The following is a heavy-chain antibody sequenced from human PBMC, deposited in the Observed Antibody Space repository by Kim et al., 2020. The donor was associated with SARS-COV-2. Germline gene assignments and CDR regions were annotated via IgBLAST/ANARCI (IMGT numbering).Heavy chain of an antibody. D-gene: IGHD6-19*01. J-gene: IGHJ3*02. V-gene: IGHV6-1*01. Sequence: VSVKSRITINPDTSKTQFSLQLNSVTPEDTAVYYCARVGWWLVREGAFDIWGQGTMVTVSS. CDR3: ARVGWWLVREGAFDI.